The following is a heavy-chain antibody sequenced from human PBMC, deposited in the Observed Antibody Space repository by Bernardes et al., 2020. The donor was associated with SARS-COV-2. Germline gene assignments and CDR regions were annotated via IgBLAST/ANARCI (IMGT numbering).Heavy chain of an antibody. CDR3: ASGYYDILTGYYTPFDY. CDR1: GYTFTSYA. J-gene: IGHJ4*02. V-gene: IGHV1-3*01. CDR2: INAGNGNT. Sequence: ASVKVSCKASGYTFTSYAMHWVRQAPGQRLEWMGWINAGNGNTKYSQKFQGRVTITRDTSASTAYMELSSLRSEDTAVYYCASGYYDILTGYYTPFDYWGQGTLVTVSS. D-gene: IGHD3-9*01.